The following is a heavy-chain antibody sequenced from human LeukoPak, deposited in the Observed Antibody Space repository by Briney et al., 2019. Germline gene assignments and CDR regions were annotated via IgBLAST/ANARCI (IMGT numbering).Heavy chain of an antibody. V-gene: IGHV1-8*01. CDR3: ARVTGGYDFWSGYLSGDYYYGMDV. J-gene: IGHJ6*02. D-gene: IGHD3-3*01. Sequence: GASVTVSCTASGYTFTSYDINWVRQATGQGLEWMGWMNPNSGNTGYAQKFQGRVTMTRNTSISTAYMELSSLRSEDTAVYYCARVTGGYDFWSGYLSGDYYYGMDVWGQGTTVTVSS. CDR1: GYTFTSYD. CDR2: MNPNSGNT.